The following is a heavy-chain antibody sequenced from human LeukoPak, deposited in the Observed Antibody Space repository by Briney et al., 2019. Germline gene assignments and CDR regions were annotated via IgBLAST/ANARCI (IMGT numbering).Heavy chain of an antibody. CDR2: IYYSGST. V-gene: IGHV4-59*01. Sequence: PSETLSLTCTVSGGSISSYYWSWIRQPPVKGLEWIGYIYYSGSTNYNPSLKSRVTISVDTSKNQFSLKLSSVTAADTAVYYCARADGHYYDSRAAVGAFDIWGQGTMVTVSS. D-gene: IGHD3-22*01. CDR1: GGSISSYY. J-gene: IGHJ3*02. CDR3: ARADGHYYDSRAAVGAFDI.